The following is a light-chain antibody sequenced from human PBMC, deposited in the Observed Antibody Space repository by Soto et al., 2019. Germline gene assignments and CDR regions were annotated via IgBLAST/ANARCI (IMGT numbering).Light chain of an antibody. CDR1: SSDVGGYNY. J-gene: IGLJ1*01. V-gene: IGLV2-14*01. CDR3: SSYTTSNTRQIV. CDR2: DVS. Sequence: QSALTQPPSASGSPGQSVTISCTGTSSDVGGYNYVSWYQQHPGKAPKFMIYDVSNRPSGVSNRFSGSKSGNTASLTISGLQAEDEADYYCSSYTTSNTRQIVFGTG.